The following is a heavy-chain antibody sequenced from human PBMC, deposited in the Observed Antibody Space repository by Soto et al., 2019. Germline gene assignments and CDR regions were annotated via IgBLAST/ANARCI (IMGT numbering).Heavy chain of an antibody. CDR3: AREGPRDGYSKHFDY. CDR2: INPSHAST. D-gene: IGHD2-15*01. V-gene: IGHV1-46*03. J-gene: IGHJ4*02. CDR1: GYTFTTYF. Sequence: QVQLVQSGAEVKKPGASVKVSCKASGYTFTTYFIHWVRQAPGQGPEWMGIINPSHASTTYAQKFQGRVTMTRDTSTTTVYLEVSSLTSEDTAVYFCAREGPRDGYSKHFDYWGQGTLVTVSS.